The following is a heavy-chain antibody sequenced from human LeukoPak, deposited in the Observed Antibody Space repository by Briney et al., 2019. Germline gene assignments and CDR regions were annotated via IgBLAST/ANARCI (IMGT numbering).Heavy chain of an antibody. D-gene: IGHD3-3*01. J-gene: IGHJ6*03. V-gene: IGHV3-23*01. CDR1: GFTFSSYA. CDR3: AKAAKYDFWSGYYPIDYYYYYMDV. Sequence: GGSLRLSCAASGFTFSSYAMSWVRQAPGKGLEWVSAISGSGGSTYYADSVKGRFTISRDNSKNTLYLQMNSLRAEDTAVYYCAKAAKYDFWSGYYPIDYYYYYMDVWGKGTTVTVSS. CDR2: ISGSGGST.